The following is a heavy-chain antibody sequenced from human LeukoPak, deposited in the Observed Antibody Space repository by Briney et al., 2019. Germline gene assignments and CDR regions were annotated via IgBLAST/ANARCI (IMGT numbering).Heavy chain of an antibody. CDR3: ARDQYDTWSRRGNFDS. CDR2: IKLDGSEK. CDR1: GFIFGQYW. Sequence: TGGSLRLSCAASGFIFGQYWMSWVRQAPGKGLEWVANIKLDGSEKNYVDSVKGRFTISRDNTKNSLYLQMNSLRAEDTAVFYCARDQYDTWSRRGNFDSWGQGTLVIVSS. D-gene: IGHD3-3*01. J-gene: IGHJ4*02. V-gene: IGHV3-7*03.